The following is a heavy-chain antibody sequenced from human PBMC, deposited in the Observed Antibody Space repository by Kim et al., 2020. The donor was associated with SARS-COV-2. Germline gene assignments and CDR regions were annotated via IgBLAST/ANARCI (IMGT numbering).Heavy chain of an antibody. CDR3: ARGGRRYYDSSGFET. J-gene: IGHJ5*02. CDR2: INSDGSST. V-gene: IGHV3-74*01. CDR1: GFTFSSYW. D-gene: IGHD3-22*01. Sequence: GGSLRLSCAASGFTFSSYWMHWVRQAPGKGLVWVSRINSDGSSTSYADSVKGRFTISRDNAKNTLYLQMNSLRAEDTAVYYCARGGRRYYDSSGFETWGQGTLVTVSS.